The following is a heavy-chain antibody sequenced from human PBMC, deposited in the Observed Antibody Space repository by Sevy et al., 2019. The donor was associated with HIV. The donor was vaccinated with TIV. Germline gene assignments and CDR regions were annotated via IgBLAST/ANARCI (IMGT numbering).Heavy chain of an antibody. CDR3: VREPPMNDFWDFDS. CDR1: GFTFSIYG. Sequence: GGSLRLSCVASGFTFSIYGIHWVRQAPGKGLEWMAVISTDATKQHFIDSVKGRFAMARDNSKYTVFLHMNNLRPDDTATYYCVREPPMNDFWDFDSWGQGTLVTVSS. CDR2: ISTDATKQ. D-gene: IGHD3-3*01. V-gene: IGHV3-30*09. J-gene: IGHJ4*02.